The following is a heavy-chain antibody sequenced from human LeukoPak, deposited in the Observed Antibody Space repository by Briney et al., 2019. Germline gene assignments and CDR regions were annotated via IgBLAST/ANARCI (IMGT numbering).Heavy chain of an antibody. CDR3: ARRLYCSSTSCYGGTYYFDY. Sequence: PSETLSLTCTVSGGSISSSSYYWGWIRQPPGKGLEWIGSIYYSGSTYYNPSLKGRVTISVDTSKNQFSLKLSSVTAADTAVYYCARRLYCSSTSCYGGTYYFDYWGQGTLVTVSS. CDR2: IYYSGST. J-gene: IGHJ4*02. CDR1: GGSISSSSYY. D-gene: IGHD2-2*01. V-gene: IGHV4-39*01.